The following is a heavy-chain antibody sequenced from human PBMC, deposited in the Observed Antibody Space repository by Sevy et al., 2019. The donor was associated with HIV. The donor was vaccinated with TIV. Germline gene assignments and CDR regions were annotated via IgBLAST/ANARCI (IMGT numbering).Heavy chain of an antibody. CDR1: GYTFTSYG. Sequence: ASVKVSCKASGYTFTSYGISWVRQAPGQGLEWMGWISAYNGNTNYAQKLQGRVTMTTDTSTSTAYMELRSLRSDDTAVYYCARVGEAAAGPPDYYYYGMDVWGQGTTVTVSS. J-gene: IGHJ6*02. V-gene: IGHV1-18*01. D-gene: IGHD6-13*01. CDR3: ARVGEAAAGPPDYYYYGMDV. CDR2: ISAYNGNT.